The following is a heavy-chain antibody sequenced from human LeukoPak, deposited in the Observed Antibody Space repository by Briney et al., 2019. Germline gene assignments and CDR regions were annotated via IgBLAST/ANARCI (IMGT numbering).Heavy chain of an antibody. Sequence: GGSLRLSCAASGFTFSSYGMHWVRQAPGKGLEWVAFIRYDGSNKYYADSVKGRFTISRDNSKNTLYLQMNSLRAEDTAVYYCARADWDTAMIDYWGQGTLVTVSP. D-gene: IGHD5-18*01. CDR3: ARADWDTAMIDY. V-gene: IGHV3-30*02. J-gene: IGHJ4*02. CDR2: IRYDGSNK. CDR1: GFTFSSYG.